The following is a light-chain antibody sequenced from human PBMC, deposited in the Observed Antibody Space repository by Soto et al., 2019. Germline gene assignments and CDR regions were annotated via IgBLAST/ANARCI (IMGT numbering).Light chain of an antibody. CDR1: QLISNY. CDR2: DVS. Sequence: DIQMTQSPSSLSASVGARVTITCQANQLISNYLNWYQQKPGKAPRLLIYDVSKLQTGVPSRFSGSGSGTDFTFTISSLQPEDIATYYCQQYGNLPYTFGPGTKLEIK. V-gene: IGKV1-33*01. J-gene: IGKJ2*01. CDR3: QQYGNLPYT.